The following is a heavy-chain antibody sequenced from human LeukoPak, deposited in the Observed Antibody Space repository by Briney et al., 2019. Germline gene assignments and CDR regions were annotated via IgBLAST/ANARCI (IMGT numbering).Heavy chain of an antibody. CDR2: ISGSGGGT. Sequence: GGSLRLSCSASGFTFSSNAMSWVRQASGKGLEWVAGISGSGGGTYYAESMKGRFTISRDNSKNTLSLQINSMRVEDTAVYYCARVGYNFGLDYWGQGALVTVSS. D-gene: IGHD5-18*01. V-gene: IGHV3-23*01. J-gene: IGHJ4*02. CDR3: ARVGYNFGLDY. CDR1: GFTFSSNA.